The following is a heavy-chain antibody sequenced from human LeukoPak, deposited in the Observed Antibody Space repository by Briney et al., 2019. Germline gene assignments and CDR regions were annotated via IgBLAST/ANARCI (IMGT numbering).Heavy chain of an antibody. CDR2: IYYSGST. CDR1: GDSISSYY. D-gene: IGHD1-26*01. V-gene: IGHV4-59*01. CDR3: ARIGNGSYLTLDY. J-gene: IGHJ4*02. Sequence: KPSETLSLTCTVSGDSISSYYWSWIRQAPGKGLEWIGYIYYSGSTNYNPSLKSRVTISIDTSKNQFSLKLSSMTAADTAVYYCARIGNGSYLTLDYWGQGTLVTVSS.